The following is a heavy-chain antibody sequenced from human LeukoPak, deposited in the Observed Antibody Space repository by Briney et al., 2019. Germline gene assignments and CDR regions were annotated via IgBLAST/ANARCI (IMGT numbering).Heavy chain of an antibody. D-gene: IGHD6-13*01. CDR1: GGSFSGYY. J-gene: IGHJ4*02. V-gene: IGHV4-34*01. Sequence: SETLSLTCAVYGGSFSGYYWSWIRQPPGKGLEWIGEINHSGSTNYNPSLKSRVTISVDTSKNQFSLKLSSVTAADTAVYYCARGIAAAGDYWGQGTLVTVSS. CDR3: ARGIAAAGDY. CDR2: INHSGST.